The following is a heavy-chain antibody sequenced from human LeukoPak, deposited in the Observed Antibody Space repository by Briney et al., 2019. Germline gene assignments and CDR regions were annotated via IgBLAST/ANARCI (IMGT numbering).Heavy chain of an antibody. V-gene: IGHV3-30*02. Sequence: GGSLRLSCAASGFTFSSYGMHWVRQAPGKGLEWVAFIRYDGSNKYYADSVKGRFTISRDNSDNTLYLQMNSLRAEDTAVYYCAKPALYYGDYVSTWGRFDYWGQGTLVTVSS. CDR3: AKPALYYGDYVSTWGRFDY. J-gene: IGHJ4*02. D-gene: IGHD4-17*01. CDR1: GFTFSSYG. CDR2: IRYDGSNK.